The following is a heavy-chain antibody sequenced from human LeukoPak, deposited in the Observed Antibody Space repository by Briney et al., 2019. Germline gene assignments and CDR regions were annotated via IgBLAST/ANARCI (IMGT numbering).Heavy chain of an antibody. CDR3: ARDSKSPRLYSSSWYRYYYYMDV. CDR2: ISSSSSYI. Sequence: KTGGSLRLSCGASGFTFSSYGMNWVRQAPGKGLEWVSSISSSSSYIYYADSVKGRFTISRDNAKNSLYLQMNSLRAEDTAVYYCARDSKSPRLYSSSWYRYYYYMDVWGKGTTVTVSS. V-gene: IGHV3-21*01. J-gene: IGHJ6*03. CDR1: GFTFSSYG. D-gene: IGHD6-13*01.